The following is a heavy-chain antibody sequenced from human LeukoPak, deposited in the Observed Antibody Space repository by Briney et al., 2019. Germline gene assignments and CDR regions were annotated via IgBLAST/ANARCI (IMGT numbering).Heavy chain of an antibody. CDR3: AGGRWLQLPHY. CDR2: IYGSGST. J-gene: IGHJ4*02. Sequence: PSETLSLTCTVSGGSMSSYYWSWLRQPPGKGLEWIGYIYGSGSTNYNPSFKSRVTISADTSKKEFSLKLTSVTAADTAVYYCAGGRWLQLPHYWGQGTLVTVSS. D-gene: IGHD5-24*01. CDR1: GGSMSSYY. V-gene: IGHV4-59*01.